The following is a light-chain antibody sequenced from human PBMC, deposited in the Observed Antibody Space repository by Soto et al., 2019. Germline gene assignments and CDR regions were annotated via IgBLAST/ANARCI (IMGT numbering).Light chain of an antibody. CDR1: QSVRSTF. CDR2: GAS. J-gene: IGKJ2*01. CDR3: QQYGSPPYT. V-gene: IGKV3-20*01. Sequence: EIVLTQSPGTLSLSPGERATLSCRASQSVRSTFLAWYQHKPGQAPRLLIYGASTRATGIPDRFSGSGSGTDFTLTISRLEPEDFAVVYCQQYGSPPYTFGQGTKLEIK.